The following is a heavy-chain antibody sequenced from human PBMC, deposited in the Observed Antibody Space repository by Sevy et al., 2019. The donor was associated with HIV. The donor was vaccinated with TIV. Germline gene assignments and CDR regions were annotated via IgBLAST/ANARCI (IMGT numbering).Heavy chain of an antibody. CDR2: ISYDGSNK. J-gene: IGHJ6*02. V-gene: IGHV3-30*18. CDR3: AKDLPDIVVVVAATPVLGYYVMDV. D-gene: IGHD2-15*01. Sequence: GGSLRLSCAASGFTFSSYGMHWVRQAPGKGLEWVAVISYDGSNKYYADSVKGRFTISRDNSKNTLYLQMNSLRAEDTAVYYCAKDLPDIVVVVAATPVLGYYVMDVWGQGTTVTVSS. CDR1: GFTFSSYG.